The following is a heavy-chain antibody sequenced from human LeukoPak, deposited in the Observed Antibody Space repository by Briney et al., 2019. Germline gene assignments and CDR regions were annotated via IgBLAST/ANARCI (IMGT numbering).Heavy chain of an antibody. CDR1: GFTVSSNY. D-gene: IGHD3-16*02. CDR2: IYSGGST. J-gene: IGHJ4*02. CDR3: TGGSYRYYFDY. Sequence: GGSLRLSCAASGFTVSSNYMSWVRQAPGKGLELVSVIYSGGSTYYADSVKGRFTISRDNSKNTLYLQMNSLRAEDTAVYYCTGGSYRYYFDYWGQGTLVTVSS. V-gene: IGHV3-53*01.